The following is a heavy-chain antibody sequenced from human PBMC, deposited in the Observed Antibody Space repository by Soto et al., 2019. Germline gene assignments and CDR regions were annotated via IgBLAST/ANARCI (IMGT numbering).Heavy chain of an antibody. CDR1: GPSISSSTYY. Sequence: SETLSLTCTVSGPSISSSTYYWGWIRQPPGKGLEWIGSVYYSENTYYNPSLKSRVTISVDTSKNLFSLKLTSVTAADTAMYYCARPQFCGTYHDTFNIWGQGTMVTVSS. D-gene: IGHD1-26*01. CDR2: VYYSENT. J-gene: IGHJ3*02. V-gene: IGHV4-39*02. CDR3: ARPQFCGTYHDTFNI.